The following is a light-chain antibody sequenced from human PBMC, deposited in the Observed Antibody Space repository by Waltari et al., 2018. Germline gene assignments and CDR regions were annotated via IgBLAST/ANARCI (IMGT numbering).Light chain of an antibody. CDR3: SSYTGGSTFYV. J-gene: IGLJ1*01. V-gene: IGLV2-14*01. CDR2: GVS. Sequence: QSALTPPASVSGSPGQSTTIPCTGTSSDVGNYNYVSWYQQHPGKVPKLIIYGVSNRPSGVSNRFSGSKSGNTASLTISGLQAEDEADYYCSSYTGGSTFYVFGTGTKVVVL. CDR1: SSDVGNYNY.